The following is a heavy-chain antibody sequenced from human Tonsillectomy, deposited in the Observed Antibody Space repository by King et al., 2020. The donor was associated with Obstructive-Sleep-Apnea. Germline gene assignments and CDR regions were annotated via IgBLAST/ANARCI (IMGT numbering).Heavy chain of an antibody. CDR2: INHSGST. J-gene: IGHJ4*02. V-gene: IGHV4-34*01. CDR3: ARGGSRIRYFDWLSPLGY. D-gene: IGHD3-9*01. CDR1: GGSFSGYY. Sequence: VQLQQWGAGLLKPSETLSLTCAVYGGSFSGYYWSWIRQPPGKGLEWIGEINHSGSTNYNPSLKSRVTISVDTSKNQFSLKLSSVTAADTAVYYCARGGSRIRYFDWLSPLGYWGQGTLVTVSS.